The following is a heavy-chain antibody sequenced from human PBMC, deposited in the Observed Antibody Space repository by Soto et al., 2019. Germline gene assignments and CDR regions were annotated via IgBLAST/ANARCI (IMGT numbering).Heavy chain of an antibody. V-gene: IGHV3-66*01. J-gene: IGHJ4*02. CDR3: ARASRNYYDSSGYLYYFDY. CDR2: IYSGGST. Sequence: LVRQAPGKGLEWVSVIYSGGSTYYADSVKGRFTISRDNSKNTLYLQMNSLRAEDTAVYYCARASRNYYDSSGYLYYFDYWGQGTLVTVSS. D-gene: IGHD3-22*01.